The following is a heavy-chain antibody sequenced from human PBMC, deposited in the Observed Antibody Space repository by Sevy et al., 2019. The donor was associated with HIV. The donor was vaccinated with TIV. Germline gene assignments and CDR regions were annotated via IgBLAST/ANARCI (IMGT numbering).Heavy chain of an antibody. CDR3: ARDNSYAAGWFDP. CDR1: GFTFSSYA. V-gene: IGHV3-30-3*01. D-gene: IGHD2-2*01. CDR2: ISYDGSNK. J-gene: IGHJ5*02. Sequence: GGSLRLSCAASGFTFSSYAMHWVHQAPGKGLEWVAVISYDGSNKYYADSVKGRFTISRDNSKNTLYLQMNSLRAEDTAVYYCARDNSYAAGWFDPWGQGTLVTVSS.